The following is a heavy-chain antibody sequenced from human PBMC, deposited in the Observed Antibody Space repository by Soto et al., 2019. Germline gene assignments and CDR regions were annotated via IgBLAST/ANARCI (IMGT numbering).Heavy chain of an antibody. CDR3: ARGDYGGDVTYYFDY. D-gene: IGHD4-17*01. CDR2: ISAYNGNT. Sequence: ASVKVSCKASGYTFTSYGISWVRQAPGQGLEWMGWISAYNGNTNYAQKLQGRVTMTTDTSTSTAYMELRSLRSDDTAVDYGARGDYGGDVTYYFDYWGQGTLVTVSS. J-gene: IGHJ4*02. CDR1: GYTFTSYG. V-gene: IGHV1-18*01.